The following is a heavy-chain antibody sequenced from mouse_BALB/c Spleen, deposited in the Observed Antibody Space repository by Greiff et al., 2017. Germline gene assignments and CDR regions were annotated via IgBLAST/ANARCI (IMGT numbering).Heavy chain of an antibody. Sequence: EVQLVESGPGLVKPSQSLSLTCSVTGYSITSGYYWNWIRQFPGNKLEWMDYICYDGSNNYNPSLKNRISITRDTSKNQFFLKLNSVTTEDTATYYCASEGDWAWFAYWGQGTLVTVSA. CDR3: ASEGDWAWFAY. V-gene: IGHV3-6*02. CDR2: ICYDGSN. D-gene: IGHD4-1*01. J-gene: IGHJ3*01. CDR1: GYSITSGYY.